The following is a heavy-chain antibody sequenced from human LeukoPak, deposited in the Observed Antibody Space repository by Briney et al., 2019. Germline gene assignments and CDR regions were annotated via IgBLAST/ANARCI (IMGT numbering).Heavy chain of an antibody. J-gene: IGHJ4*02. CDR1: GGSFSGYY. Sequence: SETLSLTCAVYGGSFSGYYWSWIRQPPGKGLEWIGEINHSGSTNYNPSLKSRVTISVDTSKNQFSLKLSSVTAVDTAVYYCARGAWGFYGSGKERDYFDYWGQGTLVTVSS. CDR3: ARGAWGFYGSGKERDYFDY. D-gene: IGHD3-10*01. V-gene: IGHV4-34*01. CDR2: INHSGST.